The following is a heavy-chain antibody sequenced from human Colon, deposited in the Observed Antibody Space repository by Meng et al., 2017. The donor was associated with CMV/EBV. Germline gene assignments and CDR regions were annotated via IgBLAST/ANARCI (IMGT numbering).Heavy chain of an antibody. CDR1: GFTFSVFA. D-gene: IGHD1-26*01. CDR2: ISGGGTST. Sequence: GESLKISCAASGFTFSVFAMSWVRQAPGKGLEWVSAISGGGTSTFYADSVKGRFTISRDHSNNTVFLEMNSLKADDTALYYCAKASSNFPYYSMDVWGQGTPVTVSS. J-gene: IGHJ6*02. V-gene: IGHV3-23*01. CDR3: AKASSNFPYYSMDV.